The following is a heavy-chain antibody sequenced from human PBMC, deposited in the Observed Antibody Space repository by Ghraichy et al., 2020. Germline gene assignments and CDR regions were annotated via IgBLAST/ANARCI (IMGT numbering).Heavy chain of an antibody. Sequence: GGSLRLSCAASGFTFSSYAMSWVRQAPGKGLEWVSAISGSGSSTYYADSVKGRFTISRDNSKNTLYLQMNSLRAEDTAVYYCAKDPNYYDSSGYYYSYYGIDVWGQGTPVTVSS. CDR2: ISGSGSST. J-gene: IGHJ6*02. CDR1: GFTFSSYA. V-gene: IGHV3-23*01. CDR3: AKDPNYYDSSGYYYSYYGIDV. D-gene: IGHD3-22*01.